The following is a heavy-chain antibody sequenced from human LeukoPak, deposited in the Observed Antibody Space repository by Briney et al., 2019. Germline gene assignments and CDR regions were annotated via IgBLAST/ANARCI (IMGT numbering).Heavy chain of an antibody. V-gene: IGHV3-53*01. CDR1: GFTVSRNY. CDR2: IYSGGST. Sequence: PGGSLRLSCAASGFTVSRNYMSWVRQAPGKGLEWVAVIYSGGSTYYAHSVKGRFTISRDNSKNTLYLQMNSLRAEDTAVYYCALGYCSSTSCYAGDYWGQGTLVTVSS. D-gene: IGHD2-2*01. J-gene: IGHJ4*02. CDR3: ALGYCSSTSCYAGDY.